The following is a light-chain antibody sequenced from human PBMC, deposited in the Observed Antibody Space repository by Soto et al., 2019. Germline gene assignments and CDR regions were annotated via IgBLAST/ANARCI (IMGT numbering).Light chain of an antibody. CDR1: QSIGSW. V-gene: IGKV1-5*03. Sequence: DIQMTQSPSTLSASVGDRVTITCRASQSIGSWLAWYQQKPGKAPKLLIYKASSLESGVPSRFSGSGSGTHFTLTINNLQPEDFATYYCQQSYNILWTFGQGTKVDIK. CDR2: KAS. J-gene: IGKJ1*01. CDR3: QQSYNILWT.